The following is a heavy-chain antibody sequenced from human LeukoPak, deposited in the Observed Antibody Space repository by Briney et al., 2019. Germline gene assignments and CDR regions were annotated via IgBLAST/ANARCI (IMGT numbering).Heavy chain of an antibody. CDR3: ARDVGDREMATIAIFDY. CDR1: GFTFSTYA. V-gene: IGHV3-23*01. J-gene: IGHJ4*02. D-gene: IGHD5-24*01. CDR2: ISGSGGST. Sequence: GGSLRLSCAASGFTFSTYAMSWVRQAPGKGLEWVSAISGSGGSTYYADSVKGRFTISRDNAKNSLYLQMNSLRAEDTAVYYCARDVGDREMATIAIFDYWGQGTLVTVSS.